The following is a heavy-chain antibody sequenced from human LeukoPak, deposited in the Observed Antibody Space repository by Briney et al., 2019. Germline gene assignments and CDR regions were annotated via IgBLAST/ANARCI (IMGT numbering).Heavy chain of an antibody. D-gene: IGHD1-26*01. CDR2: ISGSGGST. CDR1: GFTFSSYA. Sequence: GGSLRLSCAASGFTFSSYAMSWVRQPPGKGLEWVSAISGSGGSTYYADSVKGRFTISRDNSKNTVYLQMNSLRAEDAAVYYCARDVSGTYYTFDFWGQGTLVTVSS. J-gene: IGHJ4*01. CDR3: ARDVSGTYYTFDF. V-gene: IGHV3-23*01.